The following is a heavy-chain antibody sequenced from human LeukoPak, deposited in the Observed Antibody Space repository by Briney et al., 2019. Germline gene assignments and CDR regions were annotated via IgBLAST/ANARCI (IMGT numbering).Heavy chain of an antibody. Sequence: GGSLRLSCAAPGFTFGSHWMHWVRQAPGRGLVWLSRIKSDGISTNYADSVKARFTISRDNAKSTLYLQMNSLRAEDTGVYYCARGDSEGSSAIDYWGQGTLVTVSS. CDR2: IKSDGIST. CDR3: ARGDSEGSSAIDY. D-gene: IGHD6-19*01. V-gene: IGHV3-74*01. CDR1: GFTFGSHW. J-gene: IGHJ4*02.